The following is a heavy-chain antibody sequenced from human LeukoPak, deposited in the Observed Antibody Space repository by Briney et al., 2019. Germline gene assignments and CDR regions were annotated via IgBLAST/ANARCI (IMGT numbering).Heavy chain of an antibody. V-gene: IGHV3-7*01. CDR2: INEDGSEK. D-gene: IGHD3-10*01. Sequence: PGGSLRLSCSASGFSCSSYWMSLVRQAPGKGLEWVAHINEDGSEKYYVDSVKGRFFISRDNAATSLSLQMNRLRDADTAVYYWARVSGGAPAFDYWGQGNLVTVSS. CDR1: GFSCSSYW. J-gene: IGHJ4*02. CDR3: ARVSGGAPAFDY.